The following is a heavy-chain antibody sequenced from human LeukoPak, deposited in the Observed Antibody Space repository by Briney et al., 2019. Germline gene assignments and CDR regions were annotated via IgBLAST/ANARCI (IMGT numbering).Heavy chain of an antibody. CDR3: ARAYYYYMDV. Sequence: SETLSLTCIVSGGSISSYCWSWIRQPPGKGLEWVGYIYYSGSTNYNPSLKSRVTISVDTSKNQFSLKLSSVTAADTAVYYCARAYYYYMDVWGKGTTVTVSS. J-gene: IGHJ6*03. CDR1: GGSISSYC. CDR2: IYYSGST. V-gene: IGHV4-59*12.